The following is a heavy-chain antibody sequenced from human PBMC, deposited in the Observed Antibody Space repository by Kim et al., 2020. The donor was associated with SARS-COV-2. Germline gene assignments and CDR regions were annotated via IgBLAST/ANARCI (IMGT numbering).Heavy chain of an antibody. J-gene: IGHJ3*02. CDR2: IYYSGST. CDR3: ASLLYDYVWGSYRFDAFDI. Sequence: SETLSLTCTVSGGSISSSSYYWGWIRQPPGKGLEWIGSIYYSGSTYYNPSLKSRVTISVDTSKNQFSLKLSSVTAADTAVYYCASLLYDYVWGSYRFDAFDIWGQGTMVTVSS. CDR1: GGSISSSSYY. D-gene: IGHD3-16*02. V-gene: IGHV4-39*01.